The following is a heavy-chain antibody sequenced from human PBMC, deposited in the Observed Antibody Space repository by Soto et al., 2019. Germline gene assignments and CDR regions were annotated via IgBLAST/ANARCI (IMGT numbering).Heavy chain of an antibody. V-gene: IGHV3-15*07. D-gene: IGHD3-22*01. J-gene: IGHJ4*01. CDR1: GFPFTNAW. Sequence: GGSLRLSCSASGFPFTNAWINWVRQAPGKGLEWVGRIKSKTDGGTTDYAEPVKGRFAISRDDSNNMVYLQMNSLKIEDTAVYYCTTDSYSTIIIVRFDYWGHGTLVTVSS. CDR3: TTDSYSTIIIVRFDY. CDR2: IKSKTDGGTT.